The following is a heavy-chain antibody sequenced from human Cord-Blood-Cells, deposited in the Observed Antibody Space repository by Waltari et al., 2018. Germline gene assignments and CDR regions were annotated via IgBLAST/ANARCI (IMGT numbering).Heavy chain of an antibody. V-gene: IGHV1-69*02. CDR1: GGTFSSYT. CDR3: ASSGPTGDTTGDFDY. CDR2: IIPILGIA. Sequence: QVQLVQSGAEVKKPGSSVTVSCKAYGGTFSSYTISWVRQAPGQGLEWVGRIIPILGIAHYAQKFQGRVTITADKSTSTAYMELSRLRFEDTAVYYGASSGPTGDTTGDFDYWGQGTLVTVSS. D-gene: IGHD7-27*01. J-gene: IGHJ4*02.